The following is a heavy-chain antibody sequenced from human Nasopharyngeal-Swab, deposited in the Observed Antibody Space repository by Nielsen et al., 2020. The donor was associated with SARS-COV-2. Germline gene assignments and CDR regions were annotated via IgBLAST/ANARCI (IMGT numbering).Heavy chain of an antibody. V-gene: IGHV3-30*04. CDR2: ISYDGSNK. D-gene: IGHD1-26*01. J-gene: IGHJ3*02. CDR1: GFTFSSYA. Sequence: GSLRLSCAASGFTFSSYAMHWVRQAPGKGLEWVAVISYDGSNKYYADSVKGRFTISRDNSKNTLYLQMNSLRAEDTAVYYCARVLGGSYYAAFDIWGQGTMVTVSS. CDR3: ARVLGGSYYAAFDI.